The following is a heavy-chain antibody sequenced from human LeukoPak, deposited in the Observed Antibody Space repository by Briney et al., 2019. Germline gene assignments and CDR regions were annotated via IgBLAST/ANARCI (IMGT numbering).Heavy chain of an antibody. V-gene: IGHV3-7*01. CDR3: ASSHDSSGND. D-gene: IGHD3-22*01. J-gene: IGHJ4*02. CDR2: IKYDGTHK. Sequence: GGSLRLSCVASGISCRYWMAWVRQAPGKGLEWVANIKYDGTHKFYADSVKGRFTISRDNAKNSLFLEMNSLRADDTAVYFCASSHDSSGNDWGQGTLVTVSS. CDR1: GISCRYW.